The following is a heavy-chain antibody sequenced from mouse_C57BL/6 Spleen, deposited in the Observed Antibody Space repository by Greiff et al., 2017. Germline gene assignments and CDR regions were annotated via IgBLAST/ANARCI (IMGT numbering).Heavy chain of an antibody. CDR3: ARERVLRSLDY. D-gene: IGHD1-1*01. V-gene: IGHV5-4*01. CDR2: ISDGGSYT. Sequence: EVQVVESGGGLVKPGGSLKLSCAASGFTFSSYAMSWVRQTPEKRLEWVATISDGGSYTYYPDNVKGRFTISRDNAKNNLYLQMSHLKSEDTAMYYCARERVLRSLDYWGQGTTLTVSS. J-gene: IGHJ2*01. CDR1: GFTFSSYA.